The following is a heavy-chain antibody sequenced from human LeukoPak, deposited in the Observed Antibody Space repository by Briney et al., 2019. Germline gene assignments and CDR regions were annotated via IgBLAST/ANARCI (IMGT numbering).Heavy chain of an antibody. V-gene: IGHV4-31*03. J-gene: IGHJ5*02. Sequence: SETLSPTCTVSGGSISSGGYYWSWIRQHPGKGLEWIGYIYYSGSTYYNPSLKSRVTISVDTSKNQFSLKLSSVTAADTAVYYCARVCDYESGKYNWFDPWGQGTLVTVSS. CDR3: ARVCDYESGKYNWFDP. CDR2: IYYSGST. CDR1: GGSISSGGYY. D-gene: IGHD4-17*01.